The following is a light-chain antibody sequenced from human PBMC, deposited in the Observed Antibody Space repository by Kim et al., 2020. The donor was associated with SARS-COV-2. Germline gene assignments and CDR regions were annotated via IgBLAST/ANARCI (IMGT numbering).Light chain of an antibody. CDR1: SLRSYY. V-gene: IGLV3-19*01. CDR2: GKN. J-gene: IGLJ1*01. CDR3: NSRDSSGNHYV. Sequence: ALGRTVRITCQGDSLRSYYASWYQQKPGPAPVLVIYGKNNRPSGIPDRFSGSSSGNTASLTITGAQAEDEADYYCNSRDSSGNHYVFGTGTKVTVL.